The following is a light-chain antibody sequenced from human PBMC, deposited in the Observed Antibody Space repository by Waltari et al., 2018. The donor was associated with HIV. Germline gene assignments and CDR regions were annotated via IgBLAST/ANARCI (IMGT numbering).Light chain of an antibody. Sequence: EIVLTQSPGTLSLSPGETDILSCRTTQSISNNFLAWYQQKPGQPPRLLIYSAFIRATGIPDRFSGSGAGTDFTLSISRLEPEDFAVYYCHQYGTAPRTFGQGTTVEIK. CDR3: HQYGTAPRT. J-gene: IGKJ1*01. CDR1: QSISNNF. CDR2: SAF. V-gene: IGKV3-20*01.